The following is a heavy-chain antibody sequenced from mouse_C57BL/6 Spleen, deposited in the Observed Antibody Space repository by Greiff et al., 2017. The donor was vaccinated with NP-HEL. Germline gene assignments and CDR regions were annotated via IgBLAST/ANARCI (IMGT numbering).Heavy chain of an antibody. CDR3: ASDNGNYYFDY. J-gene: IGHJ2*01. V-gene: IGHV5-4*03. CDR1: GFTFSSYD. Sequence: EVKLEESGGGLVKPGGSLKLSCAASGFTFSSYDMYWVRQTPEKRLEWVATISDGGSYTYYTDNVKGRFTISRDNAKNNLYLQMSHLKSEDTSMYSCASDNGNYYFDYWGQGTTLTVSS. CDR2: ISDGGSYT. D-gene: IGHD2-1*01.